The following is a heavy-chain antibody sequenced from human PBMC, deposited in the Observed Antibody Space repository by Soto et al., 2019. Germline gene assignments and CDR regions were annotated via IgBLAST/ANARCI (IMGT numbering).Heavy chain of an antibody. D-gene: IGHD4-17*01. J-gene: IGHJ4*02. CDR2: IKNRADGGTT. CDR3: TTDPGDYEDF. Sequence: EAQLVEAGGDLVKPGGCLRLSCAASGITFINAWMSWVRKAPGKGLEWVGRIKNRADGGTTDYSSAVRGRFTISRDDSKNTLFLQMNSLEVKDTAVYYCTTDPGDYEDFWGQGTLVTVSS. CDR1: GITFINAW. V-gene: IGHV3-15*05.